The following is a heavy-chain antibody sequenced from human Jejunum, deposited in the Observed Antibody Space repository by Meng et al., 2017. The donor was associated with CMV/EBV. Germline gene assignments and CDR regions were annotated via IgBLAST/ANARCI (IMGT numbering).Heavy chain of an antibody. V-gene: IGHV1-69*04. CDR3: ARVSSMVEYAADV. CDR2: IIPILGIP. D-gene: IGHD2-15*01. Sequence: SGDTFSSYALSWVRQATGQGLEWMGRIIPILGIPTYAQRFQDRVTNTADKSTRTAYMELRRLTSEDTAIYYCARVSSMVEYAADVWGQGTTVTVSS. CDR1: GDTFSSYA. J-gene: IGHJ6*02.